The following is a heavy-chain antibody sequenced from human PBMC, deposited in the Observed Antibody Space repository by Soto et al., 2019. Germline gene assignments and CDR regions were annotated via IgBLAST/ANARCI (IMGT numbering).Heavy chain of an antibody. CDR3: AKDTRKAVAVSYYFDY. V-gene: IGHV3-30*18. CDR1: GFTLSSYG. D-gene: IGHD6-19*01. Sequence: QVQLVESGGGVVQPGRSLSLSCAASGFTLSSYGMHWVRQAPGKGLEWVAITSYDGSNRYYADSVRGRFTISRDNSKNTLYMQMNSLRAEDTAIYYCAKDTRKAVAVSYYFDYWGQGTLVTVSS. J-gene: IGHJ4*02. CDR2: TSYDGSNR.